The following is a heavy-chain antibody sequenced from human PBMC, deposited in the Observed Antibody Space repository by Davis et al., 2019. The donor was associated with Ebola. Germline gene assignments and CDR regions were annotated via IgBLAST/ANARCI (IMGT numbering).Heavy chain of an antibody. J-gene: IGHJ5*02. CDR1: RYTFTGHY. CDR2: INAGNGNT. D-gene: IGHD6-19*01. Sequence: ASVPVSCKASRYTFTGHYMHWVRQAPGQRLEWMGWINAGNGNTKYSQKFQGRVTITRDTSPSTAYMELSSLRSEDTAVYYCARAVAAWFDPWGQGTLVTVSS. CDR3: ARAVAAWFDP. V-gene: IGHV1-3*01.